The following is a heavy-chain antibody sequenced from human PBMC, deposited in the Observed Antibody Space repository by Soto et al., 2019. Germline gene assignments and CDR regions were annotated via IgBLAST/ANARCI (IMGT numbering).Heavy chain of an antibody. D-gene: IGHD5-18*01. CDR2: ISGSGGST. V-gene: IGHV3-23*01. J-gene: IGHJ3*02. CDR1: GFTFSSYA. Sequence: GGSLRLSCAASGFTFSSYAMSWVRQAPGKGLEWVSAISGSGGSTYYADSVKGRFTISRDNAKNSLYLQMNSLRDEDTAVYYCAMGGYSYGPNDAFDIWGQGTMVTVSS. CDR3: AMGGYSYGPNDAFDI.